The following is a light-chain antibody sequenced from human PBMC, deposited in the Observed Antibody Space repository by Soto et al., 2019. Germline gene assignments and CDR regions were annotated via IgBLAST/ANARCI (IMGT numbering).Light chain of an antibody. CDR3: QQYNNWPPGT. V-gene: IGKV3-15*01. Sequence: EIVMTQSPATLSVSPGERATLSCRASQSVSSNLAWYQQKPGQDPRLLISGASTRATGIPARFSGSGSGTEYTLTISSLQSEDFAVYYCQQYNNWPPGTFGQGTKVEIK. CDR1: QSVSSN. CDR2: GAS. J-gene: IGKJ1*01.